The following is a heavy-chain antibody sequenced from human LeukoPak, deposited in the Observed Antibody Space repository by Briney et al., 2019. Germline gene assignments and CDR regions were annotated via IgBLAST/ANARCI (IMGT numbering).Heavy chain of an antibody. D-gene: IGHD2-2*01. V-gene: IGHV4-39*01. CDR3: AGSLVGTVVPAPRDSRKESAFDH. Sequence: AETLSLTCTVSGGSISSSSYYWAWIRQPPGKGLEWIGSIYYSESTYYNPSLQSQVTLSVYTSHNQSSQKLRSLTAPDTSVYCSAGSLVGTVVPAPRDSRKESAFDHWGQGTLVTVSS. CDR2: IYYSEST. CDR1: GGSISSSSYY. J-gene: IGHJ4*02.